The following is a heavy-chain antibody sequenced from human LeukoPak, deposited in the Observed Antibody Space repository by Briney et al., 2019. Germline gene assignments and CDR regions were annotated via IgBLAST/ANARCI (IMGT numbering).Heavy chain of an antibody. CDR3: VRDRYGDNGEAFDL. J-gene: IGHJ3*01. D-gene: IGHD4-17*01. V-gene: IGHV3-48*03. CDR2: IKVRGYLM. CDR1: GFSLTSYE. Sequence: GGSLRLSCEASGFSLTSYETKWVRQAPGQGLEWVSYIKVRGYLMTYVDSVKGPFTTSRDPIKNSLYLQMNSLRSEDTAIYYCVRDRYGDNGEAFDLWGQGTMVTVSS.